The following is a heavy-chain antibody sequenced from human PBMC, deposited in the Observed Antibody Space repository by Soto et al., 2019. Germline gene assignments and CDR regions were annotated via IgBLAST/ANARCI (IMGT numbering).Heavy chain of an antibody. D-gene: IGHD5-12*01. CDR3: CRDPVGSGYYVDWIDP. J-gene: IGHJ5*02. CDR2: INAGNSKT. V-gene: IGHV1-3*01. CDR1: GYTFSGHA. Sequence: QVHFVQSGAEVKKPGASVKVSCKTSGYTFSGHAIHWLRQAPGQRPEWLGWINAGNSKTYYSEKFEGRVTFTRDTVGNTVNMELASLASEGKAVYYWCRDPVGSGYYVDWIDPWGQGTLVTVSS.